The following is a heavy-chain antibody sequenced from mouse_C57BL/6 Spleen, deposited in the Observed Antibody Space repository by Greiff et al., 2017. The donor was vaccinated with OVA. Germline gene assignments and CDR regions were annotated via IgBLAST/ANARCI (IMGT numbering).Heavy chain of an antibody. D-gene: IGHD1-1*01. CDR2: ISYDGSN. V-gene: IGHV3-6*01. J-gene: IGHJ4*01. CDR3: ARGLDYGSSYYYYAMDY. CDR1: GYSITSGYY. Sequence: ESGPGLVKPSQSLSLTCSVTGYSITSGYYWNWIRQFPGNKLEWMGYISYDGSNNYNPSLKNRISITRDTSKNQFFLKLNSVTTEDTATYYCARGLDYGSSYYYYAMDYWGQGTSVTVSS.